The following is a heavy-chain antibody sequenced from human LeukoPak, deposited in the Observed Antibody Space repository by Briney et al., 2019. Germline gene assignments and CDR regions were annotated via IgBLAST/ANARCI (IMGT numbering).Heavy chain of an antibody. CDR1: GGSIRNYY. V-gene: IGHV4-59*01. CDR3: ARWYDSGRYFDN. CDR2: TSDSGNT. J-gene: IGHJ4*02. D-gene: IGHD6-19*01. Sequence: SETLSLTCSVTGGSIRNYYWNWMRQPPGKGLEWIGYTSDSGNTYYNLSLKSRVTISVDTSKNQFSLKATSATAADTAVYYCARWYDSGRYFDNWGRGTSVTVSS.